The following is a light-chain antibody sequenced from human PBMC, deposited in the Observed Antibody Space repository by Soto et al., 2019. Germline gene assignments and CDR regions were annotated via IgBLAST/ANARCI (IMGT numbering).Light chain of an antibody. V-gene: IGLV2-14*01. Sequence: QSALTQPASVSGSPGQSITISCTGTTSDVGRYKFVSWYQHHPGKAPKLLIFEVTNRPSGVSSRFSGSKSGNTASLTISGLQTEDEADYYCSSYTTSSTPYVFGSGTKLTVL. J-gene: IGLJ1*01. CDR2: EVT. CDR1: TSDVGRYKF. CDR3: SSYTTSSTPYV.